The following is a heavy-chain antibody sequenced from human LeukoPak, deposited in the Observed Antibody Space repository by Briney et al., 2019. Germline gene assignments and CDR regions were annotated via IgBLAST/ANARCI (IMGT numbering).Heavy chain of an antibody. Sequence: GGSLRLSCAASGFTFSSYSMNWVRQAPGKGLEWVSSISSSSYIYYADSVKGRFTISRDNAKNSLYLQMNSLRAEDTAVYYCARDPDYGDYVEDYWGQGTLVTVSS. CDR3: ARDPDYGDYVEDY. V-gene: IGHV3-21*01. J-gene: IGHJ4*02. CDR1: GFTFSSYS. CDR2: ISSSSYI. D-gene: IGHD4-17*01.